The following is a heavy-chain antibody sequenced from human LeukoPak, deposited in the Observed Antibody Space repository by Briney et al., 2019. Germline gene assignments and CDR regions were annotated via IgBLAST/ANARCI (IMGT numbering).Heavy chain of an antibody. J-gene: IGHJ4*02. CDR3: ARVYYQDSGASYRHLDY. V-gene: IGHV3-7*01. CDR1: GFTFRNYC. D-gene: IGHD3-22*01. Sequence: GGSLRLSCAASGFTFRNYCMTWVRQVPGKGLEWVASIKQDESEKYFLDSVKGRFTISRDNAENSLYLQMNSLRAEDTAVYYCARVYYQDSGASYRHLDYWGQRTLVTVSS. CDR2: IKQDESEK.